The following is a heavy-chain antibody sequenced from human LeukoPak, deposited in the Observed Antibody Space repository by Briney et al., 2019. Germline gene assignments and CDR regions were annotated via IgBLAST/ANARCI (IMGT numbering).Heavy chain of an antibody. CDR2: IYYSGST. D-gene: IGHD6-13*01. V-gene: IGHV4-59*08. Sequence: SETLSLTCTVSGGSISSYYWSWIRQPPGKGLEWIGYIYYSGSTNYNPSLKSRVTISVDTSKNQFSLKLSSVTAADTAVYYCARQFHSSSWFDPWGQGTLVTVSS. CDR1: GGSISSYY. CDR3: ARQFHSSSWFDP. J-gene: IGHJ5*02.